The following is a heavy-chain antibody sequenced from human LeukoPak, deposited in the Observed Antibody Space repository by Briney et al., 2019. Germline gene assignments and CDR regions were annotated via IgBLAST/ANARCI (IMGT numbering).Heavy chain of an antibody. D-gene: IGHD3-3*01. Sequence: SETLSLTCAVYDESFSGYYWSWIRQPPGKGLEWIGEVNHSGSTNYNPSLKSRVTISVDTSKNRFSLKLSSVTAADTAVYYCARLKSDFWSGFRTFPFDYWSQGSLVTVSS. J-gene: IGHJ4*02. CDR2: VNHSGST. CDR3: ARLKSDFWSGFRTFPFDY. V-gene: IGHV4-34*01. CDR1: DESFSGYY.